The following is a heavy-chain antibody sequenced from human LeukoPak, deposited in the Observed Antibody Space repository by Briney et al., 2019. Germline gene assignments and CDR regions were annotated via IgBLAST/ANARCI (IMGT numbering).Heavy chain of an antibody. V-gene: IGHV4-59*01. CDR2: IYYSEST. J-gene: IGHJ5*02. CDR3: ARLYGNWFDP. Sequence: SETLSLTCTGSGGSISSYYWSWIRKPPGKGLEWIGYIYYSESTNYNPSLKSRVTISVDKSKHQFSMKLRAVTAADTAVYYCARLYGNWFDPWGQGTLVTVSS. CDR1: GGSISSYY. D-gene: IGHD2-8*01.